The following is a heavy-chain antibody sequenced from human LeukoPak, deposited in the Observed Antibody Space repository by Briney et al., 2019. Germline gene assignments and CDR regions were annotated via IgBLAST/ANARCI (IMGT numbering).Heavy chain of an antibody. D-gene: IGHD3-10*01. CDR2: IYYSGST. CDR3: ARKTMIRGVGQFDH. Sequence: NPSETLSLTCTVSGGSISSYYWSWIRQPPGKGLEWIGYIYYSGSTNYNPSLKSRVTISVETSKNQFSLKLSSVTAADTAVYFCARKTMIRGVGQFDHWGQATLVTVSS. CDR1: GGSISSYY. V-gene: IGHV4-59*08. J-gene: IGHJ4*02.